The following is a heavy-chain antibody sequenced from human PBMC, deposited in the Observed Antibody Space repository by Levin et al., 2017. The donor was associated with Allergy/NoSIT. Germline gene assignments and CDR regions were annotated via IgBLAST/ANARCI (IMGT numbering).Heavy chain of an antibody. J-gene: IGHJ5*02. CDR3: AKDNGYYCSSTSCYGGWFDP. CDR1: GFTFSSHA. D-gene: IGHD2-2*01. V-gene: IGHV3-23*01. CDR2: ISGGGGST. Sequence: GGSLRLSCAASGFTFSSHAMSWVRQAPGKGLEWVSGISGGGGSTYYADSVKGRFTISRDNSKNTLYLQMNSLRAEDTAVYHCAKDNGYYCSSTSCYGGWFDPWGQGTLVTVSS.